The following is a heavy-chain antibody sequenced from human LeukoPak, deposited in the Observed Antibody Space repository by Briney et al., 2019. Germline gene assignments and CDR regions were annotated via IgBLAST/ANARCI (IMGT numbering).Heavy chain of an antibody. CDR1: GGSISSYY. Sequence: PSETLSLTFAVSGGSISSYYWSWIRQPPGKGLEWIGYIYYSGSTNYNPSLKSRVTISVDTSKNQFSLKLSSVTAADTAVYYCARAVTGNRFDHWGQGTLVTVSS. V-gene: IGHV4-59*01. CDR3: ARAVTGNRFDH. CDR2: IYYSGST. D-gene: IGHD4-11*01. J-gene: IGHJ5*02.